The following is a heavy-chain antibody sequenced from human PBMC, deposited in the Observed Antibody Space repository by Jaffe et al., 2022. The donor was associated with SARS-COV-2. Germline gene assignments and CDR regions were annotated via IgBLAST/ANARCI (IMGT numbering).Heavy chain of an antibody. J-gene: IGHJ4*02. D-gene: IGHD6-13*01. CDR3: ARGGVPVAGDY. V-gene: IGHV3-74*01. Sequence: EVQLVESGGGLVQPGGSLRLSCAASGFTFSNYWMFWVRQAPGKGLLWVSRIDSDGSSTSYAESVKGRFSISRDNAKNTLYLHMNSLRGEDTAVYYCARGGVPVAGDYWGQGTLVIVSS. CDR1: GFTFSNYW. CDR2: IDSDGSST.